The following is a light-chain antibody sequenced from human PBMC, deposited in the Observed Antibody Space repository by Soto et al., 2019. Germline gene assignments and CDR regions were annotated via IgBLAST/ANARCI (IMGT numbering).Light chain of an antibody. CDR2: GVS. V-gene: IGKV3-20*01. J-gene: IGKJ1*01. Sequence: EIVLTQSPGTLSLSPGERATLSCRASQSVSSNYLAWYQQKPGQAPRLLIYGVSSRATGLPDRFSGSGSGTDFTLSISRLEPEDFAVYYCQQYDNSPTFGQGTKV. CDR1: QSVSSNY. CDR3: QQYDNSPT.